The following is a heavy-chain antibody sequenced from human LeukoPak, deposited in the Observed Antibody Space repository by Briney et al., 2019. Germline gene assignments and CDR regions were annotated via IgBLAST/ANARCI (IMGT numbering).Heavy chain of an antibody. V-gene: IGHV3-7*01. CDR3: ARDPTPFTYYYYSSGYCADY. J-gene: IGHJ4*02. Sequence: GGSLRLSSAASGFTFRSYWMSWVRQAPGKGLEWVANIKEDGSDKYYVDSVKGRFTISRDNAESSLYLQMNSLRAEDTAVYYCARDPTPFTYYYYSSGYCADYWGQGTLVTVSS. D-gene: IGHD3-22*01. CDR1: GFTFRSYW. CDR2: IKEDGSDK.